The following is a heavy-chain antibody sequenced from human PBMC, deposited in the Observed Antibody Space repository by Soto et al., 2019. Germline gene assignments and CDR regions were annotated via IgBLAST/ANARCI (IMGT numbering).Heavy chain of an antibody. V-gene: IGHV4-39*01. CDR3: ARRAPDGRGHHYFDY. CDR1: ASSLTIFNHY. Sequence: SETLSLTCTLSASSLTIFNHYWDGNGQPPGKGLEWIWTIYYSGSTIYNPSLQSRGPMSGDTAMRQCSLKVCSVSAADTAVYFCARRAPDGRGHHYFDYWGQGARVTVSS. CDR2: IYYSGST. J-gene: IGHJ4*02.